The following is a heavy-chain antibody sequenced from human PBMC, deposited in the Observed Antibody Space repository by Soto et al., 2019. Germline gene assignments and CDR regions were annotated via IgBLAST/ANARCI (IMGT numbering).Heavy chain of an antibody. CDR2: IKQDGSEK. CDR1: GFSFSTYW. J-gene: IGHJ4*02. Sequence: EVQLVESGGGLVQPGGSLRLSCAASGFSFSTYWMSWVRQAPGKGLEWVANIKQDGSEKYYVDSVKGRFTISRDNAKNSLHLQMNSLRGEDTAVYYCATRGYCSGGSCSQVVDYWGQGTLVIVSS. D-gene: IGHD2-15*01. V-gene: IGHV3-7*01. CDR3: ATRGYCSGGSCSQVVDY.